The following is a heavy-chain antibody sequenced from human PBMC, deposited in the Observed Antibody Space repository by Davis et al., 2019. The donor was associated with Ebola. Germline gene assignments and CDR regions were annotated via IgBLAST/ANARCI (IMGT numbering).Heavy chain of an antibody. CDR1: GGTLSGHS. V-gene: IGHV4-34*01. CDR2: INHSGRT. Sequence: SETLSLTCAVFGGTLSGHSWSWIRQPPGKGLEWIGEINHSGRTNYNPSLKSRVTISVDTSRTQFSLKVSSVTAADTAVYFCARSTTLTTAAFDYWGQGTLVTVSS. D-gene: IGHD4-17*01. J-gene: IGHJ4*02. CDR3: ARSTTLTTAAFDY.